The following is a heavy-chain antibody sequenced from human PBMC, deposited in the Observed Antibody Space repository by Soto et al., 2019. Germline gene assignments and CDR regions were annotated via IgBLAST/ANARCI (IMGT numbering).Heavy chain of an antibody. CDR3: ARGEYYCDSSGYYYHVAFDI. CDR1: GYTFTSYG. CDR2: ISAYNGNT. D-gene: IGHD3-22*01. J-gene: IGHJ3*02. V-gene: IGHV1-18*01. Sequence: ASVKVSCKASGYTFTSYGISWVRQAPGQGLEWMGWISAYNGNTNYAQKLQGRVTMTTDTSTSTAYMELRSLRSDDTAVYYCARGEYYCDSSGYYYHVAFDIWGQGTMVTVSS.